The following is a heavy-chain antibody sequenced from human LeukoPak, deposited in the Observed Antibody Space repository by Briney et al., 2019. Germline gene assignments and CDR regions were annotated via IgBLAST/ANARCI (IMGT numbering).Heavy chain of an antibody. CDR3: ANERPLVEMATFGMDV. D-gene: IGHD5-24*01. J-gene: IGHJ6*04. CDR2: ISGSGGST. Sequence: GGSLRLSCAASGFTFSNYAMNWVRQAPGKGLEWVSAISGSGGSTYYADSVKGRFTISRDNSKNTLYLQMNSLRAEDTAVYYCANERPLVEMATFGMDVXGXXXTVTVSS. V-gene: IGHV3-23*01. CDR1: GFTFSNYA.